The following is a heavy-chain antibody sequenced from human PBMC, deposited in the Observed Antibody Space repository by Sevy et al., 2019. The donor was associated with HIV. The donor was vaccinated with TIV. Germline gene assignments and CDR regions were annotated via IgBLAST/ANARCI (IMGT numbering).Heavy chain of an antibody. CDR2: INHSGST. J-gene: IGHJ6*02. V-gene: IGHV4-34*01. CDR3: ARSGGITIFGVVHYYYYYGMDV. Sequence: SETLSLTCAVYGGSFSGYYWSWIRQPPGKGLEWIGEINHSGSTNYNPSLKSRVTISVDTSKNQFSLKLSSVTAADTAVYYCARSGGITIFGVVHYYYYYGMDVWGQGTTVIVSS. D-gene: IGHD3-3*01. CDR1: GGSFSGYY.